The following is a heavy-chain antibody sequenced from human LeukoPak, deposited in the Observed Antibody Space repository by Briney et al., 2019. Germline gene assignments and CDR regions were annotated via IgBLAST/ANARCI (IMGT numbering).Heavy chain of an antibody. D-gene: IGHD1-26*01. CDR1: GYTLTSYA. CDR2: INTNTGNP. CDR3: ARAAWALSVAVNFDY. V-gene: IGHV7-4-1*02. J-gene: IGHJ4*02. Sequence: ASVKVSCKASGYTLTSYAINWVRQAPGQGLEWMGGINTNTGNPTYAQGFTGRFVFSLDTSVNTAYLQISSLKAEDTAVYYCARAAWALSVAVNFDYWGQGTLVTVSS.